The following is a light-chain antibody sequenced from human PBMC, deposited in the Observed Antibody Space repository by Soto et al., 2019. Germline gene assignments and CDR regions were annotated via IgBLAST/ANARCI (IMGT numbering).Light chain of an antibody. CDR1: QAVNTR. J-gene: IGKJ1*01. CDR3: QRRQSWPRT. CDR2: LAT. Sequence: EIVLTQSPATLPSFPGDRVTLSCRASQAVNTRLAWYQHRPGQPPRLLIYLATNRAAGVPARFGGSGSGTDFTLTITDVEPEDFAVYYCQRRQSWPRTFGQGTTVDI. V-gene: IGKV3-11*01.